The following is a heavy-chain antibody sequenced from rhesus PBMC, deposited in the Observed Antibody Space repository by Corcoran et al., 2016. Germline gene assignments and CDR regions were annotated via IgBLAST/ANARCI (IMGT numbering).Heavy chain of an antibody. CDR1: GGSISSSY. CDR3: ASGSGSYTYFDY. J-gene: IGHJ4*01. D-gene: IGHD3-16*01. Sequence: QLQLQESGPGLVKPSETLSVTCAVSGGSISSSYWSWIRQAPGKGLEWMGYIYGSGSSTNYNPSLKSRVTLSVDTSKNQLSLKLSSVTAADTAVYYCASGSGSYTYFDYWGQGVLVTVSS. CDR2: IYGSGSST. V-gene: IGHV4-169*02.